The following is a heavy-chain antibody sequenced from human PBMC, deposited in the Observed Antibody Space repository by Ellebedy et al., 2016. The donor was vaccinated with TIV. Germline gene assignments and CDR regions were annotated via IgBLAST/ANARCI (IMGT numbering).Heavy chain of an antibody. Sequence: GESLKISCEGSGLSFSDYWMDWVRQAPGKGLEWVANIKEDGSAKSYVDSVRGRFTISRDNAKNSVFLQMNSLRAEDTAIYYCAREFAGVGSVWGLGTLVTVSS. CDR2: IKEDGSAK. CDR1: GLSFSDYW. D-gene: IGHD2-15*01. J-gene: IGHJ4*02. CDR3: AREFAGVGSV. V-gene: IGHV3-7*01.